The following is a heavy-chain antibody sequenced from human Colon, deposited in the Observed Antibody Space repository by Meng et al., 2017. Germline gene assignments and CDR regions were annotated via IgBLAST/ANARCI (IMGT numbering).Heavy chain of an antibody. Sequence: QVQLPESGPGLVQPSGTLSLTCAVSGASISGDNWWSWVRQTPGKGLEWLGEIFHSGTSNYNPSLKSRVTISVDKSKNQFSLRLSSVTAADTAVYYCARRNSNNWFDPWGQGILVTVSS. CDR3: ARRNSNNWFDP. CDR2: IFHSGTS. D-gene: IGHD2/OR15-2a*01. J-gene: IGHJ5*02. V-gene: IGHV4-4*02. CDR1: GASISGDNW.